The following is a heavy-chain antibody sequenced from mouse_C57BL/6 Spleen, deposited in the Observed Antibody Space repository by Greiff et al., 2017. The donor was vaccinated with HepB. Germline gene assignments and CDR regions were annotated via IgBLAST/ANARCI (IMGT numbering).Heavy chain of an antibody. CDR2: INPNYGTT. CDR1: GYSFTDYN. J-gene: IGHJ2*01. CDR3: ARIHYYGSSYVGYYFDY. V-gene: IGHV1-39*01. D-gene: IGHD1-1*01. Sequence: VQLQQSGPELVKPGASVKISCKASGYSFTDYNMNWVKQSNGKSLEWIGVINPNYGTTSYNQKFKGKATLTVDQSSSTAYMQLNSLTSEDSAVYYCARIHYYGSSYVGYYFDYWGQGTTLTVSS.